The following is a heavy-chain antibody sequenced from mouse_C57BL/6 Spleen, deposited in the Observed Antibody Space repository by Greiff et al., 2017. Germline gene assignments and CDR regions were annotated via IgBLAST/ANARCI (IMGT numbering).Heavy chain of an antibody. Sequence: QVQLKESGAELVKPGASVKISCKASGYAFSSYWMNWVKQRPGKGLEWIGQIYPGDGDTNYNGKFKGKATLTADKSSSTAYMQLSSLTSEDSAVYFCARPNSGYLYYFDYWGQGTTLTVSS. CDR2: IYPGDGDT. CDR3: ARPNSGYLYYFDY. CDR1: GYAFSSYW. V-gene: IGHV1-80*01. D-gene: IGHD3-2*02. J-gene: IGHJ2*01.